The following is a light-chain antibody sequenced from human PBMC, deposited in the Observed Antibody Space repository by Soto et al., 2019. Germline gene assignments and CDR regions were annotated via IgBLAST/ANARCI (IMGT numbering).Light chain of an antibody. V-gene: IGKV1-9*01. CDR2: AAS. Sequence: DIQLTQSPSFLSPSIGESVTITCRASQVISTSLAWDQVKPGKAPKLLIYAASTLESGVPSRFSATVSGTEFILTITSLHPQDFPSYYCQQLFDSPITFGQGTRLEIK. CDR1: QVISTS. CDR3: QQLFDSPIT. J-gene: IGKJ5*01.